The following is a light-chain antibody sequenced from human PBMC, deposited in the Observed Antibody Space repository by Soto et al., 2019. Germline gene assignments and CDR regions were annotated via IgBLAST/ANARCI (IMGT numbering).Light chain of an antibody. V-gene: IGKV3-15*01. CDR3: QQYDNLPLT. CDR1: QSLTSY. CDR2: GAS. J-gene: IGKJ4*01. Sequence: EIVMTQSPATLSVSPGETATLSCRASQSLTSYLAWYQQKPGQAPRLLIYGASTRATGIPARFSGSGSGTEFTLTISSLQSEDIATYYCQQYDNLPLTFGGGTKVDIK.